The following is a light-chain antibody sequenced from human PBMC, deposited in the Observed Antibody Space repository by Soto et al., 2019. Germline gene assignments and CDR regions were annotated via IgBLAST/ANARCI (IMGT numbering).Light chain of an antibody. Sequence: QSVLTQPASVSGSPGQSITISCTGTSSDVGGYNSVSRYQQHPGKAPKLMIYDVSHRPSGVSDRFSGSKSGNTAALTISGLQAEDEADYYCSSYTSSSLLVFGGGTKLTVL. CDR2: DVS. CDR1: SSDVGGYNS. CDR3: SSYTSSSLLV. V-gene: IGLV2-14*01. J-gene: IGLJ2*01.